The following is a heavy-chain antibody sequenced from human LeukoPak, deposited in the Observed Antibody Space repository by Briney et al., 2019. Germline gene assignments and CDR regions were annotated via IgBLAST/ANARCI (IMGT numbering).Heavy chain of an antibody. CDR1: GGTFSSYA. CDR2: IIPIFGTA. CDR3: ARDWWSTGDDAFDI. J-gene: IGHJ3*02. Sequence: SVKVSCKASGGTFSSYAISWVRQAPGQGLEWMGEIIPIFGTANYAQKFQGRVTITTDESTSKAYMELSSLRSEDTAVYYCARDWWSTGDDAFDIWGRGTMVTVSS. D-gene: IGHD2-8*02. V-gene: IGHV1-69*05.